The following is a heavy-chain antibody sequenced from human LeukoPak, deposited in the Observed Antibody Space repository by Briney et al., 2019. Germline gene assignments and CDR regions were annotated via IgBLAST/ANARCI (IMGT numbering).Heavy chain of an antibody. D-gene: IGHD3-10*01. CDR3: ARYGSRFGDYGMDV. CDR2: IYSGGTT. V-gene: IGHV3-53*01. J-gene: IGHJ6*02. CDR1: GFTFSSYA. Sequence: GGSLRLSCAASGFTFSSYARSRVRQAPGKGLEWLSVIYSGGTTYYADSVKGRFTISRDNSKNTLYLQMNSLRAEDTAVYYCARYGSRFGDYGMDVWGQGTTVTVSS.